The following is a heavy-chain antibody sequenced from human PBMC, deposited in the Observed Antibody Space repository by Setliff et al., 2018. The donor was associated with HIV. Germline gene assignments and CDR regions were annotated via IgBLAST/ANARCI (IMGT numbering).Heavy chain of an antibody. Sequence: PSETLSLTCNVSGDSISNSYYWGWIRRAPGKGLEWIGSMYYSGTTYYNLSLKTRLTRTVDASKSQLSLKLSSVTAADSAFYYCARASAYKGVFSVTHGAFDNWGRGILVTVSS. V-gene: IGHV4-39*07. CDR3: ARASAYKGVFSVTHGAFDN. D-gene: IGHD1-1*01. CDR2: MYYSGTT. J-gene: IGHJ4*02. CDR1: GDSISNSYY.